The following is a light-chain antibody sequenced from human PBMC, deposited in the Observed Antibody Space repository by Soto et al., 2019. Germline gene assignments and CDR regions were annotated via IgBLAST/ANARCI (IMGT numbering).Light chain of an antibody. V-gene: IGKV3-11*01. CDR1: QSVSSY. CDR2: DAS. J-gene: IGKJ1*01. Sequence: EIVLTQSPATLSLSPGERATLSCRASQSVSSYLAWYQQKPGQAPRLLIYDASNMATGIPARFSGSGSGTDFTLTISRLEPEEFAVYYCPQYDSWTVGQGTRV. CDR3: PQYDSWT.